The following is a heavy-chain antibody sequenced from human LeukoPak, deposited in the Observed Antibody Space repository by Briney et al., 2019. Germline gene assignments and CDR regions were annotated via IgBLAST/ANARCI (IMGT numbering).Heavy chain of an antibody. Sequence: GGSLRLSCAATEFTFSSYAMSWVRQAPGKGLEWVSAISGSGGSTYYADSVKGRFTISRDNSKNTLYLQMNSLRAEDTAVYYCARYYYDSSGYPILKYYFDYWGQGTLVTVSS. CDR3: ARYYYDSSGYPILKYYFDY. CDR1: EFTFSSYA. V-gene: IGHV3-23*01. D-gene: IGHD3-22*01. CDR2: ISGSGGST. J-gene: IGHJ4*02.